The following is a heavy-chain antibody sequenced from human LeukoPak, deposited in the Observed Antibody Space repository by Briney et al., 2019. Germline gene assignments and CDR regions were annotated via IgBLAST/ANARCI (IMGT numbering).Heavy chain of an antibody. CDR1: GYSISSGYY. CDR2: IYTSGST. Sequence: SETLSLTCTVSGYSISSGYYWGWIRQPPGKGLEWIGSIYTSGSTNYNPSLKSRVTMSVDTSKNQFSLKLSSVTAADTAVYYCARRAARNRWYFDLWGRGTLVTVSS. V-gene: IGHV4-38-2*02. D-gene: IGHD1-14*01. J-gene: IGHJ2*01. CDR3: ARRAARNRWYFDL.